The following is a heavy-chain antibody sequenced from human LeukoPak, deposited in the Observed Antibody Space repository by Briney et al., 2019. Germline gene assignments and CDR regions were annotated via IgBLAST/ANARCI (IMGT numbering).Heavy chain of an antibody. J-gene: IGHJ4*02. Sequence: PSETLSLTCAVYGGSFSGYYWSWIRQPPGKGLEWIGEINHSGSTNYNPSLKSRVTISVDTSKNQFSLKLSSVTAADTAVYYCARIYCSSTSCSYFDYWGQGTLVTVSS. V-gene: IGHV4-34*01. CDR2: INHSGST. CDR3: ARIYCSSTSCSYFDY. D-gene: IGHD2-2*01. CDR1: GGSFSGYY.